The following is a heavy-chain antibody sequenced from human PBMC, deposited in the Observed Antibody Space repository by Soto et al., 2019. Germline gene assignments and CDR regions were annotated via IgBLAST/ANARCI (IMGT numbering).Heavy chain of an antibody. Sequence: GSLRLSCAVSGFTFTKNAMSWVRQAPGKGLEWLSGISGTAGRTYYADSVRGRFTISRDTSKNTVYLQMNSLRAEDTAIYYCAGRTVASSWTLDIWGQGTMVTVSS. CDR2: ISGTAGRT. D-gene: IGHD6-19*01. V-gene: IGHV3-23*01. CDR1: GFTFTKNA. J-gene: IGHJ3*02. CDR3: AGRTVASSWTLDI.